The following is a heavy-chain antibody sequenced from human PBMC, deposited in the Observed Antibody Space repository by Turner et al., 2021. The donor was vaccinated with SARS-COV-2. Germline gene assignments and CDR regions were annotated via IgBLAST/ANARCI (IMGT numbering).Heavy chain of an antibody. CDR3: ARDGAWKPEGMDV. D-gene: IGHD1-1*01. CDR1: GFTVSSNY. J-gene: IGHJ6*02. CDR2: IYSGGST. V-gene: IGHV3-53*01. Sequence: EVQLVESGGGLIQPGGSLRLSCAASGFTVSSNYMSWVRQAPGNGLEWVSVIYSGGSTYYADSVKGRFTISRDNSKNTLYLQMNSLRAEDTAVYYCARDGAWKPEGMDVWGQGTTVTVSS.